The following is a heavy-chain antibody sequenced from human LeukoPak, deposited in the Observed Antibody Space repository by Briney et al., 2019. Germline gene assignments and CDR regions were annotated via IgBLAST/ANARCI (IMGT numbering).Heavy chain of an antibody. D-gene: IGHD3-10*01. V-gene: IGHV1-18*01. CDR1: NYTFTNYG. CDR3: ARCHYYGSGNYVRVYSPDY. J-gene: IGHJ4*02. CDR2: ISAYNGNT. Sequence: ASVKVSCKASNYTFTNYGISWVRQAPRQGLEWMGWISAYNGNTNYAQTLQGRVTMTTDTSTSTAYMELRSPRSDDTAVYYCARCHYYGSGNYVRVYSPDYWGQGTLVAVSS.